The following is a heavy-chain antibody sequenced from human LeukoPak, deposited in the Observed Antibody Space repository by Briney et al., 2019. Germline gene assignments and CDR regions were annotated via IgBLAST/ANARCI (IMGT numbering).Heavy chain of an antibody. Sequence: GGSLRLSCAASGITFSRFWMSWVRQAPGKGLQWVANINQDGSEKHYVDSVKGRFTISRDNAENSLYLQMNSLRDEDTAVYYCARVSSGYYSVDYWGQGTLVTVSS. CDR3: ARVSSGYYSVDY. D-gene: IGHD3-22*01. V-gene: IGHV3-7*01. J-gene: IGHJ4*02. CDR2: INQDGSEK. CDR1: GITFSRFW.